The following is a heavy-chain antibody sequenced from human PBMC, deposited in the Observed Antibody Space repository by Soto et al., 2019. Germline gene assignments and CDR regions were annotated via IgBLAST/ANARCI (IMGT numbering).Heavy chain of an antibody. Sequence: QVNLVQSGAEVKKPGASVKVSCRASGYTFTTYAISWVRQAPGQGLEWMGWISAYNGNTNYAQNFQGRVTMTTDTSTSTAYMELRSLRSDDTAVYYCARDPRVYYDSSGYYWVYWGQGTLVTVSS. J-gene: IGHJ4*02. D-gene: IGHD3-22*01. CDR3: ARDPRVYYDSSGYYWVY. V-gene: IGHV1-18*01. CDR1: GYTFTTYA. CDR2: ISAYNGNT.